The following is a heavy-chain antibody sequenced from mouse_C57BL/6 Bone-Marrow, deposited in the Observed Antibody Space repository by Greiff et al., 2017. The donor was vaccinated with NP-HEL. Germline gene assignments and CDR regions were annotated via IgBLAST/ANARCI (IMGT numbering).Heavy chain of an antibody. D-gene: IGHD1-1*01. CDR1: GFNIKNTD. Sequence: VQLQQSVAELVRPGASVKLSCTASGFNIKNTDMHWVKQRPEQGLEWIGRIDPANGNTKYAPKFQGKATLTADTSSNTAYLQLRSLTSEDSAVYCCARGYYEVAWFAYWGQGTLVTVSA. CDR3: ARGYYEVAWFAY. V-gene: IGHV14-3*01. CDR2: IDPANGNT. J-gene: IGHJ3*01.